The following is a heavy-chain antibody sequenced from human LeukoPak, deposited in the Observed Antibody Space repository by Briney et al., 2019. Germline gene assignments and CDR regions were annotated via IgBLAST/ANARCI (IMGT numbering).Heavy chain of an antibody. CDR1: GFTFSAYW. CDR2: ISGSGGST. Sequence: PGGSLRLSCAASGFTFSAYWMHWVRQAPGKGLEWVSGISGSGGSTSYADSVKGRFTISRDNSKSTLYLQMNSLRADDTAVYYCAKRGSSWYEEGYWGQGTLVTVSS. J-gene: IGHJ4*02. V-gene: IGHV3-23*01. CDR3: AKRGSSWYEEGY. D-gene: IGHD6-13*01.